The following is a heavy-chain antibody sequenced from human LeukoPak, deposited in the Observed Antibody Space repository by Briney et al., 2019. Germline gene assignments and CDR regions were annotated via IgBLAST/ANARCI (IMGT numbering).Heavy chain of an antibody. CDR1: GFTFSSYG. CDR2: ISYDGSKK. J-gene: IGHJ4*02. D-gene: IGHD5-12*01. Sequence: GGSLRLSCAASGFTFSSYGMHWVRQAPGKGLEWVAVISYDGSKKYYADSVKGRFTISRDNSKNTLYLQMNSLRAEDTAVYYCAKDYGYGGYVAYWGQGTLVTVSS. V-gene: IGHV3-30*18. CDR3: AKDYGYGGYVAY.